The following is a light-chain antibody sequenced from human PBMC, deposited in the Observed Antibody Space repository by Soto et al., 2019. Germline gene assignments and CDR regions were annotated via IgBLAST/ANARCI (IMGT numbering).Light chain of an antibody. CDR3: QQYSISPRA. Sequence: EIVLTQSPGTLSLSPGERATLSCRASQSLSNNFLAWYQQKPGQAPRLLIYEASKRATGTPDRFSGSGSGTDFTLTISRLAPEDFAVYYCQQYSISPRAFGQGTKVEI. J-gene: IGKJ1*01. CDR2: EAS. CDR1: QSLSNNF. V-gene: IGKV3-20*01.